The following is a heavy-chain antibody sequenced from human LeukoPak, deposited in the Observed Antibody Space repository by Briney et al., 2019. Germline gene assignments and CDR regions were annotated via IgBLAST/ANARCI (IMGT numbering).Heavy chain of an antibody. V-gene: IGHV3-30*18. CDR1: GFTFSSHG. Sequence: GGSLRLSCAASGFTFSSHGMHWVRRAPGKGLEWVAVVSDHGSNKYYADSVKGRFTISRDNSKNTLYLQMNSLRAEDTAMYYCAEDWDSSNWSVYWGQGTLVTVSS. CDR3: AEDWDSSNWSVY. CDR2: VSDHGSNK. D-gene: IGHD6-13*01. J-gene: IGHJ4*02.